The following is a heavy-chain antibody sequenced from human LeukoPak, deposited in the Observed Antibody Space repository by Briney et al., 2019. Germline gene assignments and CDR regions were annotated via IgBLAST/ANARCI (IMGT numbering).Heavy chain of an antibody. CDR2: ISYDGSNK. CDR1: GFTFSDYS. CDR3: AKVDI. J-gene: IGHJ3*02. Sequence: GGSLRLSYEASGFTFSDYSMNWVRQAPGKGLEWVAVISYDGSNKYYADSVKGRFTISRDNSKNTLYLQMNSLRAEDTAMYYCAKVDIWGQGTMVTVSS. V-gene: IGHV3-30*18.